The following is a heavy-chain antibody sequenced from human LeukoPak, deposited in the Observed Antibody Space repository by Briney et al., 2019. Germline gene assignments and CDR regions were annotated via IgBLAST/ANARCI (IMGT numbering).Heavy chain of an antibody. Sequence: KPGGSLRLSCAASGFTFSKVWMSWVRQAPGKGLEWVGRFKTKPEGKTSDCGAPVKGRFTISRYDSRNTLYLQMNSLRTEDTALYYCTTLSETKDGAYCSGGVCHGTHWGQGTLVTVSS. CDR3: TTLSETKDGAYCSGGVCHGTH. CDR2: FKTKPEGKTS. D-gene: IGHD2-8*02. CDR1: GFTFSKVW. J-gene: IGHJ4*02. V-gene: IGHV3-15*01.